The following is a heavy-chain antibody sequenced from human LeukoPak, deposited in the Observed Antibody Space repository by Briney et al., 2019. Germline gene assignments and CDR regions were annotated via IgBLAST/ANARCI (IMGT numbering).Heavy chain of an antibody. CDR3: ARVDYTDAFDI. CDR2: IVPRLDIA. CDR1: GDTFSTYA. Sequence: SVKVSCMASGDTFSTYAITWVRQAPGQGLEWMGRIVPRLDIANYAQKFQGRVSITADTSTSTAYMELSSLRSEDTAVYYCARVDYTDAFDIWAQGTMVTVSS. V-gene: IGHV1-69*04. D-gene: IGHD4-11*01. J-gene: IGHJ3*02.